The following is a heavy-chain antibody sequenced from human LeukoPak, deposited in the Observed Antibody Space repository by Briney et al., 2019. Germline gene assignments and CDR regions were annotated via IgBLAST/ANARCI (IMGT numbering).Heavy chain of an antibody. Sequence: PGGSLRLSCAASGFTFSSYAMSWVRQAPGKGLEWVSAISGSGGSTYYADSVKGRFTISRDNSKNTLYLQMNSLRAEDTAVYYCAKCKLEYDFWSGYYHFDYWGQGTLVTVSS. J-gene: IGHJ4*02. D-gene: IGHD3-3*01. CDR1: GFTFSSYA. CDR2: ISGSGGST. V-gene: IGHV3-23*01. CDR3: AKCKLEYDFWSGYYHFDY.